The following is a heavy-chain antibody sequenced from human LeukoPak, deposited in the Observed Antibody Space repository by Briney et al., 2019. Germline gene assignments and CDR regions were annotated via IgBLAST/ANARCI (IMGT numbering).Heavy chain of an antibody. J-gene: IGHJ4*02. D-gene: IGHD4-17*01. Sequence: SETLSLTCTVSGGSISSSSYYWGWIRQPPGKGLEWIGSIYYSGSTYYNPSLKSRVTISVDTSKNQFSLKLSSVTAADTAVYYCATAIYDYGDSSPLFDYWGQGTLVTVSS. V-gene: IGHV4-39*07. CDR2: IYYSGST. CDR1: GGSISSSSYY. CDR3: ATAIYDYGDSSPLFDY.